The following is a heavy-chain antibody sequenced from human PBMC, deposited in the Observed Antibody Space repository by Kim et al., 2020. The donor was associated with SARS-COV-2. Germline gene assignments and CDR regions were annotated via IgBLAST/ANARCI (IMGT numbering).Heavy chain of an antibody. Sequence: IYYAASVKGRFTVSRDDANQSVYLQLTSLAEDDTAVYFCTREDFEGIAFDIWGQGTTVTVSS. D-gene: IGHD3-3*01. V-gene: IGHV3-48*02. J-gene: IGHJ3*02. CDR2: I. CDR3: TREDFEGIAFDI.